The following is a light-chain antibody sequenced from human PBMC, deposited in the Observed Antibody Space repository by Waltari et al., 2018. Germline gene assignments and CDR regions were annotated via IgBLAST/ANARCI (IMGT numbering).Light chain of an antibody. CDR2: YDS. CDR3: LVWHSTTDHHGV. J-gene: IGLJ2*01. V-gene: IGLV3-21*04. CDR1: NIGSKS. Sequence: SYVVTQSPSVSVAPGETARITCGGDNIGSKSVHWYQQRPGQAPVLVISYDSDRPPGRTELSSGSNSGKTATLTISGVEADDEADYYCLVWHSTTDHHGVFGGGTKLTVL.